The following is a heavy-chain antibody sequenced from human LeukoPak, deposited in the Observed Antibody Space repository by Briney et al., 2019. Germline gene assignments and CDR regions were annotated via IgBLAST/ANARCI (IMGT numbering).Heavy chain of an antibody. J-gene: IGHJ4*02. Sequence: PGGSLRLSCAGSGFTFSSYWMSWVRQAPGKGLEWVANVKQDGSEKYYVDSVKGRFTISRDNAKNSLYLQMNSLRAEDTAVYYCASKVLWFGELNYWGQGTLVTVSS. CDR2: VKQDGSEK. CDR1: GFTFSSYW. V-gene: IGHV3-7*01. CDR3: ASKVLWFGELNY. D-gene: IGHD3-10*01.